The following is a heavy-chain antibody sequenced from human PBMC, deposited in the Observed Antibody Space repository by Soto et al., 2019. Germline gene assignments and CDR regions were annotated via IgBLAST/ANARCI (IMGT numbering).Heavy chain of an antibody. CDR3: AKDRQFRSYYESAGHYND. CDR1: GFTFRNQD. Sequence: EVQLLESGGGSVQPGGSLRLTCVGSGFTFRNQDMRWVRQAPGKGLEWVSGISGRGGVTYYADSVKGRFTISRDNSKNTLYLQMNNLRANDTAVYYCAKDRQFRSYYESAGHYNDWGQGTLVTVSS. V-gene: IGHV3-23*01. J-gene: IGHJ4*02. CDR2: ISGRGGVT. D-gene: IGHD3-22*01.